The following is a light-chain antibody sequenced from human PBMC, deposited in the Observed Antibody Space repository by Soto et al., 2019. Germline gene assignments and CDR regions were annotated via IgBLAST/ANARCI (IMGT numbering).Light chain of an antibody. CDR1: SRNFGGYDF. Sequence: QSVLTQPRSVSGSPGQSVTISCTGTSRNFGGYDFVSWYQHHPGKAPKLIIYDVIKRPSGVPDRFSGSKSGNTASLTISGLQPEDEADYYCSSYTTSSTVVFGTGTKVTVL. V-gene: IGLV2-11*01. J-gene: IGLJ1*01. CDR2: DVI. CDR3: SSYTTSSTVV.